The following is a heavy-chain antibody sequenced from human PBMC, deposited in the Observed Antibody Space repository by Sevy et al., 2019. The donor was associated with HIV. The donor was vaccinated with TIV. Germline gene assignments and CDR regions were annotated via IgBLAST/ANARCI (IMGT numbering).Heavy chain of an antibody. D-gene: IGHD5-18*01. J-gene: IGHJ5*02. V-gene: IGHV1-2*02. CDR2: INPNSGGT. CDR1: GYTFTGYY. CDR3: ARDAQLWSYHWLDP. Sequence: ASVKVSCKASGYTFTGYYIYWVRQAPGQGLEWMGWINPNSGGTNYAQKFQGRVTMTTDTSINTAYMELSRLRSDDTAVYDCARDAQLWSYHWLDPWGQGTLVTVSS.